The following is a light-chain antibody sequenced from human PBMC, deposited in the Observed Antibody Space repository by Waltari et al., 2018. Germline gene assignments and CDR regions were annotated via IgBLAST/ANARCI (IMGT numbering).Light chain of an antibody. J-gene: IGLJ3*02. CDR2: GST. CDR3: LLHFGGDQLV. Sequence: QTVVTQEPSLTVSPGGTVTLTCASSTGAVAGDFYPSWFQQMPGQAPRALIFGSTNKYSWTPARFSGSLLGGKAALTRSGAQPEDEADYYCLLHFGGDQLVFGGGTKLTVL. V-gene: IGLV7-43*01. CDR1: TGAVAGDFY.